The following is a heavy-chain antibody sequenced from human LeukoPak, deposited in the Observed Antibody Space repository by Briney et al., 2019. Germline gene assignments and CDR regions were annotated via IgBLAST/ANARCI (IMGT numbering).Heavy chain of an antibody. V-gene: IGHV1-2*02. CDR1: GYTMTGYY. J-gene: IGHJ4*02. Sequence: ASVTVSCKASGYTMTGYYMNWLRQAPGQRPEWMGWINPSSGGIVYARKFQGRVTMTRDTSISTAYMELTGLTSDDTAIYYCARGRPDYWGQGTLVTVSS. CDR3: ARGRPDY. CDR2: INPSSGGI.